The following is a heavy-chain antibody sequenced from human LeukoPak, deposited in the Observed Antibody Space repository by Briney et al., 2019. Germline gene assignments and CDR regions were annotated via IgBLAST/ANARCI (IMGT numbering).Heavy chain of an antibody. D-gene: IGHD2-2*02. CDR1: GFTVSSNY. V-gene: IGHV3-53*01. CDR2: IYSGGST. CDR3: ARDRFLPAAIPTNYYYYYGMDV. J-gene: IGHJ6*04. Sequence: HAGRSLRLSCAASGFTVSSNYMSWVRQAPGKGLEWVSAIYSGGSTYYADSVKGRFTISRDNSKNTLYLQMNSLRAEDTAVYYCARDRFLPAAIPTNYYYYYGMDVWGKGTTVTVSS.